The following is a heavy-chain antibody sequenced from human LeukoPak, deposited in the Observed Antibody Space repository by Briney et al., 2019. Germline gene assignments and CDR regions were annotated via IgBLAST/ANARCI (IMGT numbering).Heavy chain of an antibody. CDR2: ISAYNGNT. CDR3: ARFGLGKHIEVAGIPFDI. V-gene: IGHV1-18*01. CDR1: GYSFTSNV. D-gene: IGHD6-19*01. J-gene: IGHJ3*02. Sequence: ASVKVSCKASGYSFTSNVISWVRQAPGQGLEWMGWISAYNGNTNYAQRLQGRVTMTTDTSTSTAYMELRSLRSDDAAVYYCARFGLGKHIEVAGIPFDIWGQGTMVTVSS.